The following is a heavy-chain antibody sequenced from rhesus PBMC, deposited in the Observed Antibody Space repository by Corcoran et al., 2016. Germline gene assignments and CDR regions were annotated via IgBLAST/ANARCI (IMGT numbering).Heavy chain of an antibody. CDR2: INSGGGST. D-gene: IGHD5-24*01. J-gene: IGHJ6*01. Sequence: EVQLVETVGGLVQPGVSLKLSCAASGFTFCSSGMSWVRQVPGKGLEWVSAINSGGGSTYYADSVKCRFTISRDNSKNTLSLQMNSLRAEDTAVYYCAKNGGYRYGLDSWGQGVVVTVSS. CDR1: GFTFCSSG. V-gene: IGHV3S5*01. CDR3: AKNGGYRYGLDS.